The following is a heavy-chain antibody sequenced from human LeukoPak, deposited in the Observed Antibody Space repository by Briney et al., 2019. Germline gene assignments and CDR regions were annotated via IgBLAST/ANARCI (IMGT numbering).Heavy chain of an antibody. CDR2: IYTSGST. J-gene: IGHJ5*02. D-gene: IGHD3-3*01. V-gene: IGHV4-4*07. CDR3: ARAGEISYYDFWSGYMNWFDP. CDR1: GGFISSYY. Sequence: PSETLSLTCTVSGGFISSYYWCWIRPPAGKGLGWIGRIYTSGSTNYNPSLKSRVTMPVDTSKNQFSLKLSSVTAADTAVYYCARAGEISYYDFWSGYMNWFDPWGQGTLVTVSS.